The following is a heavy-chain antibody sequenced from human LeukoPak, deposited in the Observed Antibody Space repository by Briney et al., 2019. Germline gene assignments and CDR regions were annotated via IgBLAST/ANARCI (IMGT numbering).Heavy chain of an antibody. CDR2: ISGSGGST. CDR3: AAYCSGGSCYDY. V-gene: IGHV3-23*01. Sequence: GGSLRLSCAASGFTFSSYAMSWVRQAPGKGLEWVSAISGSGGSTYYADSVKGRFTISRDNSKNTLYLQMNSLRAEDTAVYYCAAYCSGGSCYDYWGQGTLVTVSS. J-gene: IGHJ4*02. D-gene: IGHD2-15*01. CDR1: GFTFSSYA.